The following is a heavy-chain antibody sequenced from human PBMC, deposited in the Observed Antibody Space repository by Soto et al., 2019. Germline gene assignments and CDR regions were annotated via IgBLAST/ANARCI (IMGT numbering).Heavy chain of an antibody. J-gene: IGHJ4*02. Sequence: SVKVSCKASGGTFSSYAISWVRQAPGQGLEWMGGIIPIFGTANYAQKFQGRVTITADESTSTAYMELSSLRSEDTAVYYCARPRYCSGGSCSGYFDYRGQGTLVTVSS. CDR2: IIPIFGTA. CDR3: ARPRYCSGGSCSGYFDY. V-gene: IGHV1-69*13. D-gene: IGHD2-15*01. CDR1: GGTFSSYA.